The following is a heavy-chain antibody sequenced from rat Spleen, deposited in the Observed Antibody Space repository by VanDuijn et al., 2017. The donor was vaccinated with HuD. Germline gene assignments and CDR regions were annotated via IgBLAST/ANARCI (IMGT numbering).Heavy chain of an antibody. J-gene: IGHJ2*01. CDR3: ASLYSSYSYYFDY. CDR2: IIYDGSST. Sequence: EVQLVESGGGLVQPGRSLKLSCAASGFTFSDYAMAWVRQAPKKGLEWVATIIYDGSSTYYRDSVKGRFTISRDNAKSTLYLQMDSLRSEDTATYYCASLYSSYSYYFDYWGQGVMVTVSS. D-gene: IGHD1-2*01. V-gene: IGHV5-17*01. CDR1: GFTFSDYA.